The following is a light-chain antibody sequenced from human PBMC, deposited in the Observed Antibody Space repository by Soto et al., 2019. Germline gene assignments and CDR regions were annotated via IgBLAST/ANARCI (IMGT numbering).Light chain of an antibody. J-gene: IGKJ3*01. CDR2: AAS. V-gene: IGKV1-39*01. Sequence: DIQMTQSPYSLSASVGDRFTITCRASQSISSYLNWYQQKPGKAPKLLIYAASSLQSGVPSRFSGSGSGTDFTLTISSLQPEDFATYYCQQSYSTPFTFGPGTKVDIK. CDR3: QQSYSTPFT. CDR1: QSISSY.